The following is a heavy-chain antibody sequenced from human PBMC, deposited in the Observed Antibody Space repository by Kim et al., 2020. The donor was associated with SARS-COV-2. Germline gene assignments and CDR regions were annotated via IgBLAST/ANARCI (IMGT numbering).Heavy chain of an antibody. J-gene: IGHJ4*02. CDR1: GGTFSSYA. V-gene: IGHV1-69*13. D-gene: IGHD6-6*01. CDR2: IIPIFGTA. Sequence: SVKVSCKASGGTFSSYAISWVRQAPGQGLEWMGGIIPIFGTANYAQKFQGRVTITADESTSTAYMELSSLRSEDTAVYYCARDGGKRGSSSFDYWGQGTLVTVSS. CDR3: ARDGGKRGSSSFDY.